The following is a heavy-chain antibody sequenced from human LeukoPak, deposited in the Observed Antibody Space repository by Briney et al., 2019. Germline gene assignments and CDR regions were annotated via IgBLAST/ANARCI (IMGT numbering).Heavy chain of an antibody. D-gene: IGHD4-17*01. CDR1: GGSFSDSY. Sequence: SETLSLTCAVHGGSFSDSYWNWIRQPPGKGLEWIGEVTHDGRINYNPSLRGRVTISVDTSMNQFSLRLTSVTAADTAVYYCATINGDFSDFDSWAKGILVTVSS. V-gene: IGHV4-34*01. J-gene: IGHJ4*02. CDR3: ATINGDFSDFDS. CDR2: VTHDGRI.